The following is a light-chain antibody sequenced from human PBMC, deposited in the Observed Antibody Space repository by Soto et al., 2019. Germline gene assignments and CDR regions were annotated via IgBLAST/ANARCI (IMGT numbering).Light chain of an antibody. CDR2: DAS. CDR1: QSVGGF. J-gene: IGKJ3*01. CDR3: QHRSNWLGT. Sequence: EIVLTQSPATLSLSPGERATLSCRASQSVGGFLAWYQQRSGQTPKLLIYDASKRAPGIPARFSGSGSGTDFTLTISRLEPEDFAVYYCQHRSNWLGTFGPGTKVDIK. V-gene: IGKV3-11*01.